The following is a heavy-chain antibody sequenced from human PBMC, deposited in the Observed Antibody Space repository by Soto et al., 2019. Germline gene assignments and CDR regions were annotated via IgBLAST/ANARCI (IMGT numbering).Heavy chain of an antibody. J-gene: IGHJ5*02. Sequence: GGSLRLSCAISGFSVISNYVSLVRQAPGKGLEWVSVHYSGGSTYYADSVQGRFTISRDKSNNTLYLQMRRVRAEDTAVYFCARHRHPRGTVGATSPLDPWGQGTQVTVSS. V-gene: IGHV3-53*01. CDR2: HYSGGST. D-gene: IGHD1-26*01. CDR1: GFSVISNY. CDR3: ARHRHPRGTVGATSPLDP.